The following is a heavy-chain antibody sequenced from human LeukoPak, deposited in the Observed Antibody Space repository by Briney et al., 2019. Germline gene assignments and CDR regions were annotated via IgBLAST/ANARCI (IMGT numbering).Heavy chain of an antibody. CDR1: GGSITTTNY. J-gene: IGHJ1*01. CDR3: ARGYGARGAGYSSSWYGREHRAEYFQH. V-gene: IGHV4-4*02. D-gene: IGHD6-13*01. Sequence: SGTLSLTCGVSGGSITTTNYWSWVRQPPGGGLEWIGEISLAGRTRYNPSLKSRVNISIDESKNHLYLNLASVTAADTAVYYCARGYGARGAGYSSSWYGREHRAEYFQHWGQGTLVTVSS. CDR2: ISLAGRT.